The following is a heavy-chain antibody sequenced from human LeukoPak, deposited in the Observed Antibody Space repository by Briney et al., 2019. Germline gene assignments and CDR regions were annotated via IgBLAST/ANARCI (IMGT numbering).Heavy chain of an antibody. J-gene: IGHJ3*02. D-gene: IGHD6-19*01. CDR1: GFAVGSNY. CDR2: IYSGGST. V-gene: IGHV3-53*01. CDR3: ARESSGWFSGGAFDI. Sequence: GGSLRLSCVASGFAVGSNYMSWVRQAPGKGLEWVSVIYSGGSTYYADSVKGRFTISRDNSKNTLYLQMNSLRAEDTAVYYCARESSGWFSGGAFDIWGQGTMVTVSS.